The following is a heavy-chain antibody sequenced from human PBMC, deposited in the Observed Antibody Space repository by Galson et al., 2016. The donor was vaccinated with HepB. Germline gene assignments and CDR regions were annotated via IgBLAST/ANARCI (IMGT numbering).Heavy chain of an antibody. CDR2: VSGSGDNT. V-gene: IGHV3-23*01. D-gene: IGHD3-22*01. CDR3: TMISWSTSSGFGF. CDR1: GFTFSNYG. J-gene: IGHJ4*02. Sequence: SLRLSCAASGFTFSNYGMSWVRQAPGKGLEWVSAVSGSGDNTYYADSVKGRFTISRDNSRNTVYVQINSLRAEDTAIYYCTMISWSTSSGFGFWGQGTRVTVPS.